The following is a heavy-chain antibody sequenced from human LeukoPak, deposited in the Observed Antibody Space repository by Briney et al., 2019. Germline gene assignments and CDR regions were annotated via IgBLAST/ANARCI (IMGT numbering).Heavy chain of an antibody. Sequence: PGGSLRLSCAASGFTFSSYATSWVRQAPGKGLEWVSAISGSGGSTYYADSVKGRFTISRDNSKNRLYLQMNSLRAEDTAVYYCAKSFGDYSSTWNTRNWFDPWGQGTLVTVSS. CDR3: AKSFGDYSSTWNTRNWFDP. CDR2: ISGSGGST. D-gene: IGHD6-13*01. V-gene: IGHV3-23*01. CDR1: GFTFSSYA. J-gene: IGHJ5*02.